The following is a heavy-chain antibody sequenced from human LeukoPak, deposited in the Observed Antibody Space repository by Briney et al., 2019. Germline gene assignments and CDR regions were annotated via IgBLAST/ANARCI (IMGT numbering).Heavy chain of an antibody. J-gene: IGHJ6*02. V-gene: IGHV3-21*01. D-gene: IGHD5-18*01. CDR1: GFTFSSYS. Sequence: PGGSLRLSCAASGFTFSSYSMNWVRQAPGKGLEWVSSISSSSSYIYYADSVKGRFTISRDNAKNSLYLQMNSLRAEDTAVYYCARDKRGYSYGVLYYYYYGMDVWGQGTTVTVSS. CDR3: ARDKRGYSYGVLYYYYYGMDV. CDR2: ISSSSSYI.